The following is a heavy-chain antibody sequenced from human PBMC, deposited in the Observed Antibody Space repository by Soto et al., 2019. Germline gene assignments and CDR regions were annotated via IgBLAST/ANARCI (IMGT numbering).Heavy chain of an antibody. D-gene: IGHD3-3*01. CDR3: GRVLGGLQYYDFWSGSPTYYYYGMDV. CDR1: GGTFSSYA. J-gene: IGHJ6*02. CDR2: IIPIFGTA. Sequence: SVKVSCKASGGTFSSYAISWVRQAPGQGLEWMGGIIPIFGTANYAQKFQGRVTITADESTSTAYMELSSLRSEDTAVYYCGRVLGGLQYYDFWSGSPTYYYYGMDVWGQGTRVTVSS. V-gene: IGHV1-69*13.